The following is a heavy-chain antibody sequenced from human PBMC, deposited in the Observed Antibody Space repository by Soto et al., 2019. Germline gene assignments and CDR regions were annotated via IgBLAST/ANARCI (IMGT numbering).Heavy chain of an antibody. D-gene: IGHD4-17*01. CDR3: ARERPYGDYGAY. V-gene: IGHV4-31*03. CDR1: GGSISSGGYY. Sequence: QVQLQESGPGLVKPSQTLSLTCTVSGGSISSGGYYWSWIRRPPGKGLEWIGYIYYSGSTYYNPSLKSRVTISVDTSKNQFSLKLSSVTAADTAVYYCARERPYGDYGAYWGQGTLVTVSS. J-gene: IGHJ4*02. CDR2: IYYSGST.